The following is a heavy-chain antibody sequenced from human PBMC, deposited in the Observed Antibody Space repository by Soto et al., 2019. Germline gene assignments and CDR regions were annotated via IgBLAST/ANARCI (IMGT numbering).Heavy chain of an antibody. Sequence: EVQLLESGGGLVQPGGSLRLSCAASGFSFSNYAMNWVRQAPGKGLEWVSSVSAGGGTTFYADSVKGRFTISRDNSKNTLYLQMNSLRAEETAVYYCATRLPGAGCFDYWGQGTLVTVSS. J-gene: IGHJ4*02. CDR1: GFSFSNYA. D-gene: IGHD7-27*01. CDR3: ATRLPGAGCFDY. CDR2: VSAGGGTT. V-gene: IGHV3-23*01.